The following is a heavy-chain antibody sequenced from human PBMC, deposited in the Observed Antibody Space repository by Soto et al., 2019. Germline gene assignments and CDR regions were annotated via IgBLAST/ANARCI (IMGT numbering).Heavy chain of an antibody. CDR3: ASTDCTIGVCYIIGGN. V-gene: IGHV1-69*12. CDR2: IIPIFGTA. D-gene: IGHD2-8*01. CDR1: GGTFSSYA. Sequence: QVQLVQSGAEVKKPGSSVKVSCKASGGTFSSYAISWVRQAPGQGLEWMGGIIPIFGTANYAQKFQGRVTITADESTSTAYMEMSSLRSEDTAVYYCASTDCTIGVCYIIGGNWGQGTLVTVSS. J-gene: IGHJ4*02.